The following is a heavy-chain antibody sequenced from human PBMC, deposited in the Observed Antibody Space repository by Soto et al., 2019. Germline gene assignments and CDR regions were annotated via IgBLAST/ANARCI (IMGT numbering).Heavy chain of an antibody. CDR2: IYYSGST. J-gene: IGHJ4*02. V-gene: IGHV4-39*01. CDR3: VRQSVDCSGGSCYTYYFDY. D-gene: IGHD2-15*01. CDR1: GGSIRNNNYY. Sequence: SETLSLTCAVSGGSIRNNNYYWGWIRQPPGKGLEWIGSIYYSGSTNYNPSLKSRVTISVDTSKNQFSLKLSSVTAADTAVYYCVRQSVDCSGGSCYTYYFDYWGQGTLVTVSS.